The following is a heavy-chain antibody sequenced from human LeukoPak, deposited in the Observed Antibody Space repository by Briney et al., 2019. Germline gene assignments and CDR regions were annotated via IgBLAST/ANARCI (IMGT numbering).Heavy chain of an antibody. CDR2: INAGNGNT. V-gene: IGHV1-3*01. Sequence: ASVKVSCKASGYTFTSCAMHWVRQAPGQRLEWMGWINAGNGNTKYSQKFQGRVTITRDTSASTAYMELSSLRSEDTAVYYCARGQIRYFDWTIRPNYFDYWGQGTLVTVSS. CDR3: ARGQIRYFDWTIRPNYFDY. CDR1: GYTFTSCA. J-gene: IGHJ4*02. D-gene: IGHD3-9*01.